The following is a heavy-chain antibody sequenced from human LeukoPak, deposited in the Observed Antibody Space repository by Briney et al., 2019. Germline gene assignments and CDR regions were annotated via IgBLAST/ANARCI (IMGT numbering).Heavy chain of an antibody. CDR2: LSAYTGDT. Sequence: ASVKVSCTMCGSTFTSYGISAVRQAPGQGLEWMGWLSAYTGDTIYAQKVQGSVTMHKDTSASTGYMDMRSLRSDDTAVYYCTRNYLGPYCPPDLWGQGTLVTVSS. D-gene: IGHD5-24*01. J-gene: IGHJ5*02. CDR1: GSTFTSYG. V-gene: IGHV1-18*01. CDR3: TRNYLGPYCPPDL.